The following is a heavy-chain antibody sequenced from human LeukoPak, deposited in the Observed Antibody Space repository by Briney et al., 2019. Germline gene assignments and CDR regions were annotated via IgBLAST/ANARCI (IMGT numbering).Heavy chain of an antibody. D-gene: IGHD6-13*01. J-gene: IGHJ4*02. Sequence: ASVKVSCKASGYTFTSYGISWVRQAPGQGLEWMGWISAYNGNTNYAQKLQGRVTMTTDTSTSTAYMELRSLRSDDTAVYYCARDDSSSWYSKAGFDYWGQGTLVTVSS. CDR1: GYTFTSYG. CDR3: ARDDSSSWYSKAGFDY. V-gene: IGHV1-18*04. CDR2: ISAYNGNT.